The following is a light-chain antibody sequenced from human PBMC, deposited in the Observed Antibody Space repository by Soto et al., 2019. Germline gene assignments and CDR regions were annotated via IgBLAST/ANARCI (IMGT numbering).Light chain of an antibody. J-gene: IGLJ3*02. Sequence: QSALTQPASVSGSPGQSITISCTGTSSDVGGYKYVSWYQQHPGKAPKLMIYEVSNRPSGVSNRFSGSKSGNTASLTISGLQAEDEADYYCSSYTTSIGVFGGGTKLTVL. CDR2: EVS. CDR1: SSDVGGYKY. CDR3: SSYTTSIGV. V-gene: IGLV2-14*01.